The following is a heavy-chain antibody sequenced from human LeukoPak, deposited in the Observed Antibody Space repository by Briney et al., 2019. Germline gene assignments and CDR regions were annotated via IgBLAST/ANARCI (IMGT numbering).Heavy chain of an antibody. CDR2: IKQDGSEK. D-gene: IGHD3-3*01. Sequence: GGSLRLSCAASGFTFSSYWMSWVRQAPGKGLEWVANIKQDGSEKYYVDSVKGRFTISRDNAKNSLYLQMNSLRAEDTAVYYCAREGLLRFVEWLTVGGPIDYWGQGPLVTVSS. V-gene: IGHV3-7*01. CDR3: AREGLLRFVEWLTVGGPIDY. J-gene: IGHJ4*02. CDR1: GFTFSSYW.